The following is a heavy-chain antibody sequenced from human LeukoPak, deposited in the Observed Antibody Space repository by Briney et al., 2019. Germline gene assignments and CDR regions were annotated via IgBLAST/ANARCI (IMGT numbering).Heavy chain of an antibody. D-gene: IGHD2-2*01. CDR1: GDSISGYY. J-gene: IGHJ4*02. V-gene: IGHV4-59*01. Sequence: SETLSLTCAVSGDSISGYYWSWIPQPPGKGLEWIGFAYHSGSTTRNPSLESRVTISVDTSTNQVSLRLSSVTAADTAVYYCARDKKGSSCYDFWGQGTLVTVSS. CDR2: AYHSGST. CDR3: ARDKKGSSCYDF.